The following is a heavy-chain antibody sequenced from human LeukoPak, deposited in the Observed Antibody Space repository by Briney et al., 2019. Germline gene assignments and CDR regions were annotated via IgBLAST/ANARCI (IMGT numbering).Heavy chain of an antibody. CDR2: INHSGST. J-gene: IGHJ4*02. Sequence: SETLSLTCTVSGGSISSYYWSWIRQPPGKGLEWIGEINHSGSTNYNPSLKSRVTISVDTSKNQFSLKLSSVTAADTAVYYCARGGPFGYWGQGTLVTVSS. CDR1: GGSISSYY. CDR3: ARGGPFGY. V-gene: IGHV4-34*01. D-gene: IGHD3-10*01.